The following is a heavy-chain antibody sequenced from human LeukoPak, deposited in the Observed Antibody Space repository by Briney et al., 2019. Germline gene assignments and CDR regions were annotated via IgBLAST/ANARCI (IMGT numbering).Heavy chain of an antibody. CDR1: GYSISSGYY. V-gene: IGHV4-38-2*02. CDR2: IYHSGST. D-gene: IGHD3-22*01. J-gene: IGHJ4*02. CDR3: ARDREYYDSSGSSGFNY. Sequence: SETLSLTCTVSGYSISSGYYWGWIRQPPGKGLEWIGSIYHSGSTYYNPSLKSRVTISVDTSKNQFSLKLSSVTAADTAVYYCARDREYYDSSGSSGFNYWGQGTLVTVSS.